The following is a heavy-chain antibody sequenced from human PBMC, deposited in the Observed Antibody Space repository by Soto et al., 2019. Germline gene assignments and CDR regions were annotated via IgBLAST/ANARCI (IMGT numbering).Heavy chain of an antibody. Sequence: PSETLSLTCAVYGGSFSGYYWSWIRQPPGKGLEWIGEINHSGSTNYNPSLKSRVTISVDTSKNQFSLKLSSVTAADTAVYYCARYYHCSSTSCYPFGVATDYYGMDVWGQGTTVTVSS. CDR3: ARYYHCSSTSCYPFGVATDYYGMDV. J-gene: IGHJ6*02. V-gene: IGHV4-34*01. CDR2: INHSGST. CDR1: GGSFSGYY. D-gene: IGHD2-2*01.